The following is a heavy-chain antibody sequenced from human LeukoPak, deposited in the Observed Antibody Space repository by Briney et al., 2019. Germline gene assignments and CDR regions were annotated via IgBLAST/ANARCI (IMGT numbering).Heavy chain of an antibody. V-gene: IGHV3-30-3*01. CDR1: GFTFSSYA. D-gene: IGHD5-18*01. CDR2: ISYDGSNK. J-gene: IGHJ4*02. CDR3: ARGTNNEPIQLWLLFDY. Sequence: PGGSLRLSCAASGFTFSSYAMHWVRQAPGKGLEWVAVISYDGSNKYYADSVKGRFTISRDNSKNTLYLQMNSLRAEDTAVYYCARGTNNEPIQLWLLFDYWGQGTLVTVSS.